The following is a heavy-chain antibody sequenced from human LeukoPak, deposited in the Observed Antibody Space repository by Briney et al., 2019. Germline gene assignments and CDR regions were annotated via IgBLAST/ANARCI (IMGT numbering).Heavy chain of an antibody. CDR3: ARGPQWRGDSYYIDV. V-gene: IGHV1-8*01. J-gene: IGHJ6*03. CDR1: GYTFANFD. CDR2: INPNSGNT. D-gene: IGHD6-19*01. Sequence: GASVKLSCKASGYTFANFDINWVRQATGQGLEWMGWINPNSGNTGYAQKFQGRVTMTMNTSITTAYMELSSLISEDTAVYYCARGPQWRGDSYYIDVWGRGTTVTVSS.